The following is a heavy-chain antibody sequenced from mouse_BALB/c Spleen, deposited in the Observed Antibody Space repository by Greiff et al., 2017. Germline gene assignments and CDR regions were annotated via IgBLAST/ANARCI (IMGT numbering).Heavy chain of an antibody. CDR3: TRVGDYYGPWFAY. D-gene: IGHD1-2*01. CDR1: GYTFTSYW. CDR2: IYPSDSYT. Sequence: QVQLQQPGAELVRPGASVKLSCKASGYTFTSYWINWVKQRPGQGLEWIGNIYPSDSYTNYNQKFKDKATLTVDKSSSTAYMQLSSPTSEDSAVYYCTRVGDYYGPWFAYWGQGTLVTVSA. V-gene: IGHV1-69*02. J-gene: IGHJ3*01.